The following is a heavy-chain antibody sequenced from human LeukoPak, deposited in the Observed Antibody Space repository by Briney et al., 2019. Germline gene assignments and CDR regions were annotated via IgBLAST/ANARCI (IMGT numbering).Heavy chain of an antibody. D-gene: IGHD6-13*01. CDR3: AKDRSSSWYVRGFDY. Sequence: PGGSLRLSCAASGFTFSSHAMSWVRQAPGRGLEWVSAISGSGGSTYYADSVKGRFTISRDNSKNTLYLQMNSLRAEDTAVYYCAKDRSSSWYVRGFDYWGQGTLVTVYS. CDR2: ISGSGGST. J-gene: IGHJ4*02. CDR1: GFTFSSHA. V-gene: IGHV3-23*01.